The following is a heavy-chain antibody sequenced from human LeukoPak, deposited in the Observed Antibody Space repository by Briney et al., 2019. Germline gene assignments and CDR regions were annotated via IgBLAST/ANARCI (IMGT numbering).Heavy chain of an antibody. V-gene: IGHV3-48*03. CDR1: GFTFSSYE. D-gene: IGHD4/OR15-4a*01. Sequence: GGSLRLSCAASGFTFSSYEMNWVRQAPGKGLEWVSYISSSGSTIYYADSVKGRFTISRDNSKNTLYLQMNSLRVEDTAVYYCARRAGAYSHPYDYWGQGTLVTVSS. CDR3: ARRAGAYSHPYDY. CDR2: ISSSGSTI. J-gene: IGHJ4*02.